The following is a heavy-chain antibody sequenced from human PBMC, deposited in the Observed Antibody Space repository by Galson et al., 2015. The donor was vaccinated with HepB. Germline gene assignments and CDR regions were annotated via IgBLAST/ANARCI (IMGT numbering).Heavy chain of an antibody. CDR1: GFIFDDYT. CDR3: AKDMGHGDYGWAFDV. J-gene: IGHJ3*01. V-gene: IGHV3-9*01. D-gene: IGHD4-17*01. Sequence: SLRLSCAAPGFIFDDYTMHWVRQVPGKGLEWVSRISWNSGNIGYADSVKGRFTISRDNAGNSLYLQMDSLRAEDTALYYCAKDMGHGDYGWAFDVWGQGTMVIVSS. CDR2: ISWNSGNI.